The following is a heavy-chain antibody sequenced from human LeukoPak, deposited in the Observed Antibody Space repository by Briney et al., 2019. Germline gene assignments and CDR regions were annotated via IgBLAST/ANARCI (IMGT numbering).Heavy chain of an antibody. CDR2: INHSGST. J-gene: IGHJ4*02. V-gene: IGHV4-39*07. CDR3: ARVLSGSNFDY. D-gene: IGHD3-22*01. Sequence: PSETLSLTCTVSGGSLSSGTYYWSWIRQPPGKGLEWIGEINHSGSTNYNPSLKSRVTISVDKSKNQFSLRLSSVTAADTAVYYCARVLSGSNFDYWGQGTLVTVSS. CDR1: GGSLSSGTYY.